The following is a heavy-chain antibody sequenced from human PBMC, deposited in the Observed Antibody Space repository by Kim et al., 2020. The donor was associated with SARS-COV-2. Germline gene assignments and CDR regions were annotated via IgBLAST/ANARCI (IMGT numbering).Heavy chain of an antibody. CDR2: TYYRSKWYN. J-gene: IGHJ3*01. D-gene: IGHD2-21*01. CDR1: VDSVSSNSAA. CDR3: GRDIPGQKGFDV. Sequence: SQTLSLTCGISVDSVSSNSAAWNWVKQSPSRCLEWLGRTYYRSKWYNDYAISVKSRISINPDTSKNQFSLQLNSVIPEDTAVNYCGRDIPGQKGFDVWGQGTVVTVSS. V-gene: IGHV6-1*01.